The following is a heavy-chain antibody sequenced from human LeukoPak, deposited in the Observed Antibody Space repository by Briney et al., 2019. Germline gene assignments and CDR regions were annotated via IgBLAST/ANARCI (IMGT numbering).Heavy chain of an antibody. CDR2: INHSGST. J-gene: IGHJ4*02. Sequence: SETLSLTRAVYGGSFSGYYWNWIRQPPGKGLEWIGEINHSGSTNYNPSLKSRVTISLDTSKNQFSLKLSSVTAADTAVYYCARRQFPKPFDYWGQGTLVTVSS. CDR3: ARRQFPKPFDY. V-gene: IGHV4-34*01. D-gene: IGHD4-11*01. CDR1: GGSFSGYY.